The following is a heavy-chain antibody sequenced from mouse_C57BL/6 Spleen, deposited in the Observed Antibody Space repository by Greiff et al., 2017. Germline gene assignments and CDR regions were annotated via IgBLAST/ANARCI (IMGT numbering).Heavy chain of an antibody. CDR1: GYTFTSYG. CDR2: IYPRSGNT. D-gene: IGHD2-1*01. V-gene: IGHV1-81*01. J-gene: IGHJ4*01. Sequence: QVQLQQSGAELARPGASVKLSCKASGYTFTSYGISWVKQRTGQGLEWIGEIYPRSGNTYYNEKFKGKATLTADKSSSTAYMELRSLTSEDSAVYFCARGDYGNYVSYYYAMDYWGQGTSVTVSS. CDR3: ARGDYGNYVSYYYAMDY.